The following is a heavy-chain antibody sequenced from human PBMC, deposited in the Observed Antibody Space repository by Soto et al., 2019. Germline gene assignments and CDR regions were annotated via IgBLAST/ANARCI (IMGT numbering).Heavy chain of an antibody. Sequence: PGGSLRLSCGGSGFTFSSYWMSWVRQAPGEGLEWVAIIKEDGSEKYYVDSVKGRFTISRDNAKNSLYLQMNSLRAEDTAVYYCARDQPGPTSYWGQGTLVTVSS. V-gene: IGHV3-7*01. CDR1: GFTFSSYW. J-gene: IGHJ4*02. CDR3: ARDQPGPTSY. CDR2: IKEDGSEK.